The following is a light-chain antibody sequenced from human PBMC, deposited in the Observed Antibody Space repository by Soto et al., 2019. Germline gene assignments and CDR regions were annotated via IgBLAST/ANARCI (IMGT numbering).Light chain of an antibody. Sequence: EIVLTQAPLFSPVTLGQPASISCRSSQSLVHSDGNTYLSWIQQRPGQPPRLLIYRVSNRFSGVPDRFSGSGAGTDFTLRIRRVEPEDVGVYYCTQETLFPRTFGQGTKVEIK. V-gene: IGKV2-24*01. CDR1: QSLVHSDGNTY. CDR3: TQETLFPRT. J-gene: IGKJ1*01. CDR2: RVS.